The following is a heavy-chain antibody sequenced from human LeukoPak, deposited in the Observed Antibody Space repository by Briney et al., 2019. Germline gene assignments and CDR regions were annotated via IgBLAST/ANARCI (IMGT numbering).Heavy chain of an antibody. J-gene: IGHJ4*02. CDR3: ARQVGYSSGWYAEGLYFDY. Sequence: SETLSLTCTVSGGSISSYYWSWIRQPPGKGLEWIGYIYYSGSTNHNPSLKSRVTISVDTSKNQFSLKLSSVTAADTAVYYCARQVGYSSGWYAEGLYFDYWGQGTLVTVSS. CDR1: GGSISSYY. D-gene: IGHD6-19*01. CDR2: IYYSGST. V-gene: IGHV4-59*08.